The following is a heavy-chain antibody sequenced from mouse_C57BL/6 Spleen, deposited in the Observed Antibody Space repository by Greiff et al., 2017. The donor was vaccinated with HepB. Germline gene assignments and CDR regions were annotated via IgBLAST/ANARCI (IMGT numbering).Heavy chain of an antibody. D-gene: IGHD2-1*01. CDR2: FRNKANNHAT. CDR1: GFTFSDSW. J-gene: IGHJ2*01. V-gene: IGHV6-6*01. Sequence: EVKLQESGGGLVQPGGSMKLSCAASGFTFSDSWMDWVRQSPEKGLEWVAEFRNKANNHATYYAESVKGRFTISRKDSKSSVYLQMNSLRAEDAGIYYCTRAAGKAYIDYWGQGTTLTVSS. CDR3: TRAAGKAYIDY.